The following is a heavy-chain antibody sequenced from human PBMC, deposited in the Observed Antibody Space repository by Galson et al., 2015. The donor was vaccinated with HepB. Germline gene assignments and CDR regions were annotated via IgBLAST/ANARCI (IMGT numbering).Heavy chain of an antibody. CDR2: ISYDGSNN. D-gene: IGHD6-19*01. Sequence: SLRLSCAASGFTVSDYSMYWVRQAPGKGLEWVAVISYDGSNNYYADIVKGLFSISRDSSKNTLFLQMRSVRTDDTAVNYCGRGGLRAVAGTKGDYWGQGSLVTVSS. V-gene: IGHV3-30-3*01. J-gene: IGHJ4*02. CDR3: GRGGLRAVAGTKGDY. CDR1: GFTVSDYS.